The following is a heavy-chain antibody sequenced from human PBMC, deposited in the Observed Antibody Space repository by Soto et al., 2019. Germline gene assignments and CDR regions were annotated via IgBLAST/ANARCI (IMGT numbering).Heavy chain of an antibody. D-gene: IGHD6-19*01. Sequence: GGSLRLSCAASGFTFSTFDMTWVRQAPGKGPEWVSIIRGTDGSTYYADSMKGRFTISKDNSKNTLYLQMNSLRPEDTALYFCVKGGWLDYWGQGTLVTVSS. V-gene: IGHV3-23*01. J-gene: IGHJ4*02. CDR3: VKGGWLDY. CDR1: GFTFSTFD. CDR2: IRGTDGST.